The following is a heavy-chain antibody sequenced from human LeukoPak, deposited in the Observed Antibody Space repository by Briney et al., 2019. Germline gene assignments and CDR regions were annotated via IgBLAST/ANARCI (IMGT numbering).Heavy chain of an antibody. CDR1: GFTFSSYW. Sequence: GGSLRLXCAASGFTFSSYWMSWVRQAPGKGLEWAANIKQDGSEKYYVDSVKCRFTISRDNAKNSLYLQMNSLRAEDTAVYYCARDGIAAAYFDYWGQGTLVTVSS. J-gene: IGHJ4*02. CDR3: ARDGIAAAYFDY. V-gene: IGHV3-7*01. D-gene: IGHD6-13*01. CDR2: IKQDGSEK.